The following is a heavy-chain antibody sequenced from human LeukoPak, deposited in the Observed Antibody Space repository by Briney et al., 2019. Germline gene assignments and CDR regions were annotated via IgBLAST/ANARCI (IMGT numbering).Heavy chain of an antibody. CDR3: VVGGSPGY. V-gene: IGHV3-74*01. Sequence: GGSLRLSCAASGLAFSAYKMHWVRQAPRKGLVWVSRISTDGYTTDYADFVQGRFTASRDNTKNTWSLEMNSLRAEDTAVYYCVVGGSPGYWGQGTQVTVSS. J-gene: IGHJ4*02. CDR1: GLAFSAYK. D-gene: IGHD2-15*01. CDR2: ISTDGYTT.